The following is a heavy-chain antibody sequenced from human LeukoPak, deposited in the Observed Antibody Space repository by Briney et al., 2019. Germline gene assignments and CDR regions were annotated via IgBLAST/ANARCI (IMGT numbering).Heavy chain of an antibody. J-gene: IGHJ5*02. CDR3: ARESIVPAANNWFDP. V-gene: IGHV1-69*04. D-gene: IGHD2-2*01. CDR1: GGTFSSYT. Sequence: SVKVSCTASGGTFSSYTISWVRQAPGQGLEWMGRIIPILGIANYAQKFQGRVTITADKSTSTAYMELSSLRSEDTAVYYCARESIVPAANNWFDPWGQGTLVTVSS. CDR2: IIPILGIA.